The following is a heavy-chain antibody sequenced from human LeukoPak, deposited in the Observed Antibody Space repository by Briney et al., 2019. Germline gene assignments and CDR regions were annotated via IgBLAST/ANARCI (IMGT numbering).Heavy chain of an antibody. CDR2: INHSGST. CDR1: GGSFSGYY. Sequence: SETLSLTCAVYGGSFSGYYWSWIRQPPGKGLEWIGEINHSGSTNYNPSLKSRVTISVDTSKNQFSLKLSSVTAADTAVYYCARGRATSDFWSGYYRPTFFDYWGQGTLVTASS. V-gene: IGHV4-34*01. CDR3: ARGRATSDFWSGYYRPTFFDY. J-gene: IGHJ4*02. D-gene: IGHD3-3*01.